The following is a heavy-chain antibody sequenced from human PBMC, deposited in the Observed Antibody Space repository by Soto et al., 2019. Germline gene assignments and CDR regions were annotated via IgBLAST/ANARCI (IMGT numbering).Heavy chain of an antibody. V-gene: IGHV1-3*01. CDR1: GYTFNSYA. CDR2: INAGNGNT. Sequence: ASVKVSCKASGYTFNSYAIHWVRQAPGQRLEWMGWINAGNGNTKYSQKFQGRVTITIDTSASTAYMELSSLRSEDTAVYYCARVIGGWYYFDYWGQGTLVTVSS. J-gene: IGHJ4*02. CDR3: ARVIGGWYYFDY. D-gene: IGHD6-19*01.